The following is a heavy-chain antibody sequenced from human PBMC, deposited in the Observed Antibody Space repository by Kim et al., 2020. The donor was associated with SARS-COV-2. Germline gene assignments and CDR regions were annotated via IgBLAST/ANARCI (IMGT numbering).Heavy chain of an antibody. D-gene: IGHD3-16*01. J-gene: IGHJ3*02. CDR1: GYKFTTFW. V-gene: IGHV5-51*01. CDR3: SRRAESWGSEI. CDR2: IFPGDSDA. Sequence: GESLKISCEGSGYKFTTFWIAWVRQMPGKGLEWMGIIFPGDSDARYSPSFEGQVTMSVDTSISTAYLQWSSLKASDTAMYYCSRRAESWGSEIWGQGTMV.